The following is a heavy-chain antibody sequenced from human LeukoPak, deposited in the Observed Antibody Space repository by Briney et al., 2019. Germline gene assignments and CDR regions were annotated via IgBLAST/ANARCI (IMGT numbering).Heavy chain of an antibody. V-gene: IGHV1-2*02. J-gene: IGHJ6*03. CDR2: VNPNSGGT. CDR3: ASSAGGIAALIDYYYMDV. Sequence: GASVKLSCKASGYTYTGYYMHWVPQAPGQGLEWMGWVNPNSGGTNYAQKFQGRVTMTRDTSISTACMELSRLRSDDTAVYYCASSAGGIAALIDYYYMDVWGKGTTVTVSS. D-gene: IGHD6-6*01. CDR1: GYTYTGYY.